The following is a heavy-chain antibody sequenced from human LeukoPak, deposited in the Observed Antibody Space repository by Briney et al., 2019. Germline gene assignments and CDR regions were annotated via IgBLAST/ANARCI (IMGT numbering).Heavy chain of an antibody. Sequence: GGSLRLYCAASGFTFSSYSMNWVRQAPGKGLEWVSSISSSSSYIYYADSVKGRFTISRDNAKNSLYLQMNSLRAEDTAVYYCARDRAAAAGLIDYWGQGTLVTVSS. CDR3: ARDRAAAAGLIDY. V-gene: IGHV3-21*01. D-gene: IGHD6-13*01. J-gene: IGHJ4*02. CDR1: GFTFSSYS. CDR2: ISSSSSYI.